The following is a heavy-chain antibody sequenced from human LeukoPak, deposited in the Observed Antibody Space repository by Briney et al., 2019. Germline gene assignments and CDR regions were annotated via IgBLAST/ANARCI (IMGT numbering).Heavy chain of an antibody. Sequence: PSQTLSLTCTVSGGSISSGSYYWSWLRQPAGKGLEWIGRIYTSGSTNYNPSLKSRVTISVDTSKNQFSLKLSSVTAADTAVYYCARDNHSNYGMDVWGQGTTVTVSS. D-gene: IGHD2-15*01. V-gene: IGHV4-61*02. CDR2: IYTSGST. CDR3: ARDNHSNYGMDV. J-gene: IGHJ6*02. CDR1: GGSISSGSYY.